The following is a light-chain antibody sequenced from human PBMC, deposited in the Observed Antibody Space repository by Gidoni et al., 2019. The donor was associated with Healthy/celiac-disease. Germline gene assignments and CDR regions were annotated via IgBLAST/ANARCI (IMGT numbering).Light chain of an antibody. Sequence: DIQMTQSPSTLSASVGDRVTITCRASQSISSWLAWYQQKPGKAPKLLIYKASNLESGVPSRFSGSGPGTEFTLTISSLQPDDFATYYCQQYNSYPYTFGQXTKLEIK. V-gene: IGKV1-5*03. J-gene: IGKJ2*01. CDR1: QSISSW. CDR3: QQYNSYPYT. CDR2: KAS.